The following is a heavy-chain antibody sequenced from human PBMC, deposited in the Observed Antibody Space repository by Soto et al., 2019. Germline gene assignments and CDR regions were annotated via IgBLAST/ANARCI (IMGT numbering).Heavy chain of an antibody. CDR3: AREAPYCSGGSCYRGPYYFDY. CDR1: GGSISSGDYY. J-gene: IGHJ4*02. Sequence: SETLSLTCTVSGGSISSGDYYWSWIRQPPGKGLEWIGYIYYSGSTYYNPSLKSRVTISVDTSKNQFSLKLSSVTAADTAVYYCAREAPYCSGGSCYRGPYYFDYWGQGTLVTVSS. D-gene: IGHD2-15*01. CDR2: IYYSGST. V-gene: IGHV4-30-4*01.